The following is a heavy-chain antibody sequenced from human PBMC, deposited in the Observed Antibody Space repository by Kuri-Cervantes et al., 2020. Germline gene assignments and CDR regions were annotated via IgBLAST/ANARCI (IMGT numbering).Heavy chain of an antibody. CDR1: GGSFSGYY. D-gene: IGHD6-13*01. J-gene: IGHJ5*02. CDR2: INHSGST. V-gene: IGHV4-34*01. Sequence: GSLRLSGAVYGGSFSGYYWSWIRQPPGKGLEWIGEINHSGSTNYNPSLKSRVTISVDTSKNQFSLKLSSVNAADTAVYYCARSPLSSRWKKRNWSDPWGKGTLVTVSS. CDR3: ARSPLSSRWKKRNWSDP.